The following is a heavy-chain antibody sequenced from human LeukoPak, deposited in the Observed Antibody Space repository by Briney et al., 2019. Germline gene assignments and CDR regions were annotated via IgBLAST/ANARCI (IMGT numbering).Heavy chain of an antibody. CDR3: AKYSEFASSAEVGFDS. V-gene: IGHV5-51*01. CDR1: GYSFTTYW. CDR2: IYPGDSDT. J-gene: IGHJ4*02. Sequence: GESLKISCKGSGYSFTTYWIGWVRQLPGKGLEWMGIIYPGDSDTRYSPSFQGQVTISADKSISTAYLQWSSLKASDTAMYYCAKYSEFASSAEVGFDSWGQGTLVTVSS. D-gene: IGHD2-21*01.